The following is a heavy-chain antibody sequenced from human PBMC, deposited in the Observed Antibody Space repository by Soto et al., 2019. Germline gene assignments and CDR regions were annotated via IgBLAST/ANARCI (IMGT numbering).Heavy chain of an antibody. Sequence: QLQLQESGPGLVKPSETLSLTCTVSGGSISSSSYYWGWIRQPPGKGLERIGSIYYSGSTYHNPSLKSRVTISVDTSKNQFSLKLSSVTAADTAVYYCAGDGYYYDSSGYHVDAFDIWGQGTMVTVSS. J-gene: IGHJ3*02. V-gene: IGHV4-39*01. D-gene: IGHD3-22*01. CDR1: GGSISSSSYY. CDR3: AGDGYYYDSSGYHVDAFDI. CDR2: IYYSGST.